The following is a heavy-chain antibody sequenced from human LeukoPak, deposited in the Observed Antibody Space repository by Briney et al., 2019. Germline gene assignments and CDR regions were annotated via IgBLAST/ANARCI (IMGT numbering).Heavy chain of an antibody. CDR1: GFTFSDYY. J-gene: IGHJ4*02. CDR3: TTTVTNFDY. CDR2: ISTSSSYT. V-gene: IGHV3-11*03. Sequence: PGGSLRLSCAASGFTFSDYYMSWIRQAPGKGLEWVSYISTSSSYTNYADSVKGRFTISRANAENSLYLQMNSLRAEDTAVYYCTTTVTNFDYWGQGTLVTVSS. D-gene: IGHD4-11*01.